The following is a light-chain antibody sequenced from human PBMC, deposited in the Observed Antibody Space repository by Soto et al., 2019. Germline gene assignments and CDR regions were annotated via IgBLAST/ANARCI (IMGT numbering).Light chain of an antibody. CDR2: DVN. CDR3: TSFTTSDTFV. CDR1: SNDVGHFNY. V-gene: IGLV2-14*03. Sequence: QSALAQPASVSGSPGQSITISCTGTSNDVGHFNYVSWFQQHPGKAPKLLIFDVNNWPSGVSDRFSGSKSGNTASLTISGPQPEDEADYYCTSFTTSDTFVFGSGTKLTVL. J-gene: IGLJ1*01.